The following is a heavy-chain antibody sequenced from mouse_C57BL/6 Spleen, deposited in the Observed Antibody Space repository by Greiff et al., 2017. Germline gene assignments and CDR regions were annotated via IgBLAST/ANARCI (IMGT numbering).Heavy chain of an antibody. Sequence: QVQLQQSGPELVKPGASVKISCKASGYAFSSSWMNWVKQRPGKGLEWIGRIYPGDGDTNYNGKFKGKATLTADKSSSTAYMQLSDLTSEDAAVYFCAREEYSNYAMDYWGQGTSVTVSS. CDR1: GYAFSSSW. V-gene: IGHV1-82*01. D-gene: IGHD2-5*01. CDR2: IYPGDGDT. J-gene: IGHJ4*01. CDR3: AREEYSNYAMDY.